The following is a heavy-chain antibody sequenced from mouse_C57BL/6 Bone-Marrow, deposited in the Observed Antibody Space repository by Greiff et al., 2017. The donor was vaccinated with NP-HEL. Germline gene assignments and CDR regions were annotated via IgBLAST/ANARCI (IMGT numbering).Heavy chain of an antibody. Sequence: VHVKQSGPELVKPGASVKISCKASGYTFTDYYMNWVKQSHGKSLEWIGDINPNNGGTSYNQKFKGKATLTVDKSSSTAYMELRSLTSEDSAVYYCARGGYYYGSRDYWGQGTTLTVSS. J-gene: IGHJ2*01. CDR3: ARGGYYYGSRDY. V-gene: IGHV1-26*01. CDR1: GYTFTDYY. CDR2: INPNNGGT. D-gene: IGHD1-1*01.